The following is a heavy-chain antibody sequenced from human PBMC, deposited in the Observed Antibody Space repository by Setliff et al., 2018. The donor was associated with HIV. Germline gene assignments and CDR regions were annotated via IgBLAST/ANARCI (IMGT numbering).Heavy chain of an antibody. CDR1: GFTFSTYW. Sequence: PGGSLRLSCAASGFTFSTYWMSWVRQAPGKGLEWVANIKQDGSEKNYMDSVKGRFTISRDNAKNSLYLQMNSLRVEDTAVYYCATHRVGQRPWLSDFWGQGTLVTVSS. J-gene: IGHJ4*02. D-gene: IGHD5-12*01. CDR2: IKQDGSEK. CDR3: ATHRVGQRPWLSDF. V-gene: IGHV3-7*02.